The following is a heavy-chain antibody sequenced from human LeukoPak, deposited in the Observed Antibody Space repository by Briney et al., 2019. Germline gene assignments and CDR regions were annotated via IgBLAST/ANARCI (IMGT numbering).Heavy chain of an antibody. V-gene: IGHV3-23*01. CDR1: GFTFSSFA. CDR2: ISGSGGTT. D-gene: IGHD5-18*01. Sequence: GGSLRLSCAASGFTFSSFAMSWVRQAPGKGLEWVSAISGSGGTTYYADSVKGRFTISRDNSKNTLYLQMNSLRAEDTAVYYCAKNTAMVASNFDYWGQGTLVTVSS. CDR3: AKNTAMVASNFDY. J-gene: IGHJ4*02.